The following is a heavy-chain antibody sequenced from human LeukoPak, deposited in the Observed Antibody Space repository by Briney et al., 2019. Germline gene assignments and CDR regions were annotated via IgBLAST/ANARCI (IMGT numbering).Heavy chain of an antibody. V-gene: IGHV1-18*01. Sequence: ASVKVSCKASGYTFTSYGISWVRQAPGQGLEWMGWISAYNGNTNYAQKLQGRVTMTTDTSTSTAHMELRSLRSDDTAVYYCARVPTAMVDYYYYYKDVWGKGTTVTVSS. CDR2: ISAYNGNT. D-gene: IGHD5-18*01. CDR1: GYTFTSYG. CDR3: ARVPTAMVDYYYYYKDV. J-gene: IGHJ6*03.